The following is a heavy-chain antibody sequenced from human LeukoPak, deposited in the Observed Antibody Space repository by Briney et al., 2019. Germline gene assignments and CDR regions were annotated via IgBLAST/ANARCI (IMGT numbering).Heavy chain of an antibody. CDR3: ARGCSAGTPHNWFDP. D-gene: IGHD6-13*01. CDR2: IYYSGST. V-gene: IGHV4-59*01. CDR1: GGSISGYY. Sequence: PSETLSLTCTVSGGSISGYYWSWIRQPPGKGLEWIGYIYYSGSTNYNPSLKCRVTISVDTSKNQFSLKLSSVTAADTAVYYCARGCSAGTPHNWFDPWGQGTLVTVSS. J-gene: IGHJ5*02.